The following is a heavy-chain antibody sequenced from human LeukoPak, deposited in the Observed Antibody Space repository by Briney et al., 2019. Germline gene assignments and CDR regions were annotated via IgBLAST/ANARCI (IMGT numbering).Heavy chain of an antibody. J-gene: IGHJ4*02. CDR3: ASSMTTESN. V-gene: IGHV4-34*01. Sequence: PSETLSLTCAVYGGSFSGYYWSWIRQPPGEGLEWIGEINHSGSTNYNPSLKSRVTISVDTSKNQFSLKLSSVTAADTAVYYCASSMTTESNWGQGTLVTVSS. CDR1: GGSFSGYY. D-gene: IGHD4-17*01. CDR2: INHSGST.